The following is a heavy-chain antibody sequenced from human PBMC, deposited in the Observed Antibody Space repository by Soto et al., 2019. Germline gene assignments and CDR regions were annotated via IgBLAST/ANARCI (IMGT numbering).Heavy chain of an antibody. CDR1: GYTFTSYD. J-gene: IGHJ6*02. V-gene: IGHV1-8*01. Sequence: ASVKVSCKASGYTFTSYDINWVRQATGQGLEWMGWMNPNSGNTGYAQKFQGRVTMTRNTSISTAYMELSSLRSEDTAVYYCARGKELRGYSGYDYYYYYGMDVWGQGTTVTVSS. CDR2: MNPNSGNT. CDR3: ARGKELRGYSGYDYYYYYGMDV. D-gene: IGHD5-12*01.